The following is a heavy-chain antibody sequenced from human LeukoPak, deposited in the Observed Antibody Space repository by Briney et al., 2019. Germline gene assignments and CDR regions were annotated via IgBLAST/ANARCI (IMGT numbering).Heavy chain of an antibody. D-gene: IGHD3-22*01. J-gene: IGHJ4*02. V-gene: IGHV3-30*02. CDR3: AKERYYYDSSGCFDY. CDR2: IRYDGSNK. Sequence: GGSLRLSCAASGFTFSSYGMHWVRQAPGKGLEWVAFIRYDGSNKYYADSVKGRFTISRDNSKNTLYLQMNSLRAEATAVYYCAKERYYYDSSGCFDYWGQGTLVTVSS. CDR1: GFTFSSYG.